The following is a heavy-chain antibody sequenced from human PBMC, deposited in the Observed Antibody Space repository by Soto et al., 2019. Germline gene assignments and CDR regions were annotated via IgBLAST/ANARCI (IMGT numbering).Heavy chain of an antibody. D-gene: IGHD2-21*02. Sequence: LRLSCAASGFTFSSYSMNWVRQAPGKGLEWVSSISSSSSYIYYADSVKGRFTISRDNAKNSLYLQMNSLRAEDTAVYYCARDGDSLYYYYGMDVWGQGTTVTVSS. V-gene: IGHV3-21*01. CDR2: ISSSSSYI. J-gene: IGHJ6*02. CDR3: ARDGDSLYYYYGMDV. CDR1: GFTFSSYS.